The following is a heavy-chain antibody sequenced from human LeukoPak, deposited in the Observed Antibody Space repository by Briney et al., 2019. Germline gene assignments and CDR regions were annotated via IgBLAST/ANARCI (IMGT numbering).Heavy chain of an antibody. V-gene: IGHV3-7*03. CDR3: TRVSGGYDLSDY. CDR1: VFTFSSFW. D-gene: IGHD3-3*01. CDR2: IRKVGSLQ. J-gene: IGHJ4*02. Sequence: GGSLRLSCAASVFTFSSFWMSWVRQAPGKGLEWVANIRKVGSLQYYVDSVEGRFTISRDNAKNSLYLQMNSLRADDTAVYCTRVSGGYDLSDYWGQGTLVTVSS.